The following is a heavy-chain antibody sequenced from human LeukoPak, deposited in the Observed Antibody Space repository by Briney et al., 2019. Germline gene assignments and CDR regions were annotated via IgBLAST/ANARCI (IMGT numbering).Heavy chain of an antibody. CDR2: IYYSGST. CDR1: GGSISSYY. D-gene: IGHD6-6*01. J-gene: IGHJ4*02. CDR3: ARARNGPYSSSSARKFDY. Sequence: SETLSLTCTVSGGSISSYYWSWIRQPPGKGLEWIGYIYYSGSTNYNPSLKSRVTISVDTSKNQFSLKLSSVTAADTAVYYCARARNGPYSSSSARKFDYWGQGTLVTVSS. V-gene: IGHV4-59*12.